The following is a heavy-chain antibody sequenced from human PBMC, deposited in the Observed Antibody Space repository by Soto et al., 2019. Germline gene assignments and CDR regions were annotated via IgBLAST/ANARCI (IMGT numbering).Heavy chain of an antibody. Sequence: PSETLSLTCTVSGGSISSGGYYWSWIRQHPGKGLEWIGYIYYSGSTYYNPSLKSRVTISVDTSKNQFSLKLSSVTAADTAVYYCARLGSYYANWFDPWGQGTLVTVSS. D-gene: IGHD1-26*01. CDR2: IYYSGST. J-gene: IGHJ5*02. CDR1: GGSISSGGYY. V-gene: IGHV4-31*03. CDR3: ARLGSYYANWFDP.